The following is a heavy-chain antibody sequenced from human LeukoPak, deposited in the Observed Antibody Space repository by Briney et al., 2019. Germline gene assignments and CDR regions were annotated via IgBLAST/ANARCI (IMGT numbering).Heavy chain of an antibody. CDR1: GFTFGDYA. D-gene: IGHD5-24*01. V-gene: IGHV3-9*01. Sequence: GGSLTLTCAASGFTFGDYAMHWLRQPPGKGLEWVSGINWNSGSTAYADSVKGRLTISRDNANNSLYMQMLSLRAEGTALYYCVTARSAPQLESCFDYWGQGTLVTVSS. CDR2: INWNSGST. CDR3: VTARSAPQLESCFDY. J-gene: IGHJ4*02.